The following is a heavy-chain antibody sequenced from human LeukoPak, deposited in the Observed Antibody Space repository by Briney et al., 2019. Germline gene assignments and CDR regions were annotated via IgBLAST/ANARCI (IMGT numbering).Heavy chain of an antibody. D-gene: IGHD1-1*01. CDR2: ISRNGRNT. V-gene: IGHV3-23*01. CDR1: GFTFSTYV. CDR3: ARDADPRPDSNNDNYFDC. Sequence: GGSLRLSCAASGFTFSTYVMTWVRQAPGKGLEWVSAISRNGRNTYYADPVKGQFTDSRDNSQNTLYLQLNSLTADDTAVYYCARDADPRPDSNNDNYFDCWGQGTLVTVSS. J-gene: IGHJ4*02.